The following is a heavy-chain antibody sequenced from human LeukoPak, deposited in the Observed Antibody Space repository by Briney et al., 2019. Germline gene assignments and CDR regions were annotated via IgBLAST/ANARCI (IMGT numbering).Heavy chain of an antibody. V-gene: IGHV4-4*02. CDR3: ARVNIDNWHSCDY. CDR2: IYHSGSP. D-gene: IGHD1-1*01. CDR1: GGSISSNNW. J-gene: IGHJ4*02. Sequence: PSGTLSLTCAVSGGSISSNNWWGWVRQPPGKGLEWIGEIYHSGSPNYNPSLKSRVTISVDKSRNHFSLNLSSVTAADTAVYYCARVNIDNWHSCDYWGQGTLVTVSS.